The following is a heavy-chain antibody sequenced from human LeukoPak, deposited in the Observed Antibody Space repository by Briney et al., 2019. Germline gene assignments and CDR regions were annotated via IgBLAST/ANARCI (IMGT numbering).Heavy chain of an antibody. J-gene: IGHJ4*02. CDR2: IWNDGSNK. D-gene: IGHD3-10*01. Sequence: PGGSLRLSCAASGFTFSNYGMHWVRQAPGRGLEGVAVIWNDGSNKDYADSVKGRFTISRDNSKNTLYLQMNSLRAEDTAVYYCARDSYYGSGSSPEYWGQGTLVTVSS. V-gene: IGHV3-33*01. CDR3: ARDSYYGSGSSPEY. CDR1: GFTFSNYG.